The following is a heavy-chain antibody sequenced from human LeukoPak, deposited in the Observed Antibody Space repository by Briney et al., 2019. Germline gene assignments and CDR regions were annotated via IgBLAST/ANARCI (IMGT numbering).Heavy chain of an antibody. V-gene: IGHV1-2*02. J-gene: IGHJ4*02. CDR3: ASRSGSSYNAFDY. CDR1: GNTFTGYY. CDR2: INPISGGT. Sequence: ASVMVSCKPSGNTFTGYYIHWVRQAPGHGLEWMGWINPISGGTNYAQNFQGRVTMTRDTSIITVYMYLTRLRSDDTAIYYCASRSGSSYNAFDYWGRGTLVTVSS. D-gene: IGHD3-10*01.